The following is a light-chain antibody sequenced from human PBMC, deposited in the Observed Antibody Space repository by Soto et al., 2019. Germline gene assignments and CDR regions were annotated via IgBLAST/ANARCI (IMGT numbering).Light chain of an antibody. Sequence: DIQMTQSPSTLSASVGDRVIITCRASLSIGDWLAWYQHEPVKAPKVLIYKASNLESGVPSRFSGSRAGTEFTLTISSLQPDDFATYYCQHYNSYSEAFGQGTKVDIK. CDR1: LSIGDW. CDR2: KAS. J-gene: IGKJ1*01. V-gene: IGKV1-5*03. CDR3: QHYNSYSEA.